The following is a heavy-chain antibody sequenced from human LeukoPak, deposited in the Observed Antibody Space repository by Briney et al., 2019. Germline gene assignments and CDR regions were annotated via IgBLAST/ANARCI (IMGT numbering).Heavy chain of an antibody. Sequence: SETPSLTCNVSDGSITTSSFYWGWVRQTPGKGLEWIGTFYYTGDTFYNRSLKSRVTITVDTSKDQFFLALSSVTAADTAVYYCVRAVGSVAGPGDWFDPWGPGILVTVSS. D-gene: IGHD6-19*01. CDR3: VRAVGSVAGPGDWFDP. CDR1: DGSITTSSFY. V-gene: IGHV4-39*05. J-gene: IGHJ5*02. CDR2: FYYTGDT.